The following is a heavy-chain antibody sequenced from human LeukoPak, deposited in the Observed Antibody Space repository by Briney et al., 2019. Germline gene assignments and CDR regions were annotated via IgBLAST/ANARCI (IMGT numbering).Heavy chain of an antibody. D-gene: IGHD3-16*01. CDR2: IYTSGST. Sequence: SQTLSLTCTVSGGSISSGSYYWSWIRQPAGKGLEWIGRIYTSGSTNYNPSLKSRVTISVDTSKNQFSLKLSSVTAADTAVYYCARDRWGPVDYWGQGTLVTVSS. J-gene: IGHJ4*02. CDR3: ARDRWGPVDY. CDR1: GGSISSGSYY. V-gene: IGHV4-61*02.